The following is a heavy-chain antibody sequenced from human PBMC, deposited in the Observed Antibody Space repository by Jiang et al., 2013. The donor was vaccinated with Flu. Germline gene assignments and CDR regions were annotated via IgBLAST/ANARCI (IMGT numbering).Heavy chain of an antibody. J-gene: IGHJ4*02. D-gene: IGHD3-10*01. CDR3: ARSMVRGLKTLYY. CDR2: INPNSGGT. Sequence: QLVESGAEVKKPGASVKVSCKASGYTFTGYYMHWVRQAPGQGLEWMGWINPNSGGTNYAQKFQGWVTMTRDTSISTAYMELSRLRSDDTAVYYCARSMVRGLKTLYYWGQGTLVTVSS. CDR1: GYTFTGYY. V-gene: IGHV1-2*04.